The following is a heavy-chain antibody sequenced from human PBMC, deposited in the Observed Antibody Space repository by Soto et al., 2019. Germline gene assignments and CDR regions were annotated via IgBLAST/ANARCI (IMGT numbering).Heavy chain of an antibody. CDR2: INGGGIST. J-gene: IGHJ4*02. D-gene: IGHD3-22*01. CDR3: ARPTYYYDSSGPPAY. V-gene: IGHV3-23*01. CDR1: GGTCGNYA. Sequence: GRSPRLSCGAAGGTCGNYARSWVRQTPEKGLEWVSAINGGGISTYYADSVKGRFTVSRDKAKNSLYLQMNSLRAEDTAVYYCARPTYYYDSSGPPAYWGQGTLVTVSS.